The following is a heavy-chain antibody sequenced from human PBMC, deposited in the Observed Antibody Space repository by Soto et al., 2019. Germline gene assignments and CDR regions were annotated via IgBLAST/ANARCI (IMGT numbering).Heavy chain of an antibody. D-gene: IGHD2-15*01. V-gene: IGHV4-31*03. CDR1: GSAITSCSYY. CDR2: IYHSVST. CDR3: ARDYLAVVD. J-gene: IGHJ1*01. Sequence: SETLSLTCTVSGSAITSCSYYWSSIRQHPGKGLEGIGYIYHSVSTYYNPSLKSRATISLDTSKNQFSLKLSSVTAADTAVYYCARDYLAVVDWGQGTLVTVSS.